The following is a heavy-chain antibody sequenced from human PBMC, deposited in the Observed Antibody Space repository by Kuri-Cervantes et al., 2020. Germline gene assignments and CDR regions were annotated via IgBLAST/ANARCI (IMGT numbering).Heavy chain of an antibody. CDR1: GGSFSGYY. V-gene: IGHV4-34*01. Sequence: SETLSLTCAVYGGSFSGYYWTWIRQPPGKGLEWIGEVSHSGITNYTPSLKSRVSISIDTSKNQFSLKLSSVTAADTAVYYCARFMYFYDSPDYWGQGTLVTVSS. J-gene: IGHJ4*02. D-gene: IGHD3-22*01. CDR3: ARFMYFYDSPDY. CDR2: VSHSGIT.